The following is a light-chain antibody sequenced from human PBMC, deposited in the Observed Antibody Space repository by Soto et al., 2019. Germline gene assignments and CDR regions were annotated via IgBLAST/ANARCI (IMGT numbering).Light chain of an antibody. Sequence: QSALTQPASVSGSPGQSFTISCIGTSSDIGAYNYVSWYQQHPGKVPKLMIYEVTNRPSGLSNRFSGSKSGNTASLTISGLQAEDEADYFCSSYTSTSTLYVFGTGTKVTVL. CDR3: SSYTSTSTLYV. CDR1: SSDIGAYNY. J-gene: IGLJ1*01. V-gene: IGLV2-14*01. CDR2: EVT.